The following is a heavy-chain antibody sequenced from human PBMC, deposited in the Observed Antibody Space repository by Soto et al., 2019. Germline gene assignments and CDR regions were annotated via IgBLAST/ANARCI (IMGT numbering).Heavy chain of an antibody. Sequence: ASVKVSCKASGGTFSSYAISWVRQAPGQGLEWMGGIIPIFGTANYAQKFQGRVTITADESTSTAYMELSSLRSEDTAVYYCARTLQDYCSGGSCYPNYYYYYGMDVWGQGTTVTVSS. D-gene: IGHD2-15*01. J-gene: IGHJ6*02. CDR3: ARTLQDYCSGGSCYPNYYYYYGMDV. CDR2: IIPIFGTA. V-gene: IGHV1-69*13. CDR1: GGTFSSYA.